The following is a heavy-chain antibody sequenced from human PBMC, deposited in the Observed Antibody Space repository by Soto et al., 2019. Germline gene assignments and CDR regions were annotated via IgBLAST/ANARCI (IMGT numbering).Heavy chain of an antibody. CDR3: ARDHCSSTSCYEGVFYYYYYMDV. J-gene: IGHJ6*03. D-gene: IGHD2-2*01. CDR2: ISAYNGNT. CDR1: GYTLTSYG. V-gene: IGHV1-18*01. Sequence: ASVKVSCKASGYTLTSYGISWVRQAPGQGLEWMGWISAYNGNTNYAQKLQGRVTMTTDTSTSTAYMELRSLRSDDTAVYYCARDHCSSTSCYEGVFYYYYYMDVWGKGTTVTVSS.